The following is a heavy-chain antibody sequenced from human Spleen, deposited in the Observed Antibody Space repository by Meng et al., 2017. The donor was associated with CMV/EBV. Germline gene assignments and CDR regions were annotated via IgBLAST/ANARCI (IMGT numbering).Heavy chain of an antibody. D-gene: IGHD6-13*01. CDR3: AREVAAAANNWFDP. V-gene: IGHV1-2*02. CDR2: INPNSGGT. J-gene: IGHJ5*02. Sequence: ASVKVSCKTSGFTFIAYYMHWVRQAPGQGLEWMGWINPNSGGTNYAQKFQGRVTMTRDTSISTAYMELSRLRSDDTAVYYCAREVAAAANNWFDPWGQGTLVTVSS. CDR1: GFTFIAYY.